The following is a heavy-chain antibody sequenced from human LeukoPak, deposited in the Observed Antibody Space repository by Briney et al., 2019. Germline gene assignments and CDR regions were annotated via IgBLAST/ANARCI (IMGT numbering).Heavy chain of an antibody. D-gene: IGHD3-10*01. CDR3: TTELQGGFGGLGLYYFDY. J-gene: IGHJ4*02. V-gene: IGHV3-15*01. CDR2: IKSKTDGGTT. Sequence: GGSLRLSCAASGFTFSNYAMSWVRQAPGKGLEWVGRIKSKTDGGTTDYAAPVKGRFTISRDDSKNTLYLQMNSLKTEDTAVYYCTTELQGGFGGLGLYYFDYWGQGTLVTVSS. CDR1: GFTFSNYA.